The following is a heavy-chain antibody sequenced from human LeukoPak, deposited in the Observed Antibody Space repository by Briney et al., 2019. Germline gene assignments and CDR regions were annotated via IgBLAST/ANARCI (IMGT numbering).Heavy chain of an antibody. Sequence: ASVKVSCKASGYTFTSYYITRVRQAPGQGLEWMGWISGDNGNTYYAQKLQGRVTMTTDTSTSTAYMELRSLRSDDTAVYYCARDCDRSGYYCYWSQGTLVTVSS. CDR1: GYTFTSYY. CDR2: ISGDNGNT. J-gene: IGHJ4*02. CDR3: ARDCDRSGYYCY. V-gene: IGHV1-18*01. D-gene: IGHD3-22*01.